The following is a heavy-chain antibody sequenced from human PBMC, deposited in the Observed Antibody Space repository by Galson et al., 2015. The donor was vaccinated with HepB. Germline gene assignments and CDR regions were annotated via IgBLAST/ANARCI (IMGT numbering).Heavy chain of an antibody. CDR3: ATSTVTPYDWYFDL. CDR2: MNSDGSRT. J-gene: IGHJ2*01. CDR1: GFTFRNHW. V-gene: IGHV3-74*01. Sequence: SLRLSCAASGFTFRNHWIHWVRQAPGKGLVWVSGMNSDGSRTNYADFVEGRFTISRDNANNTLYLLMDGLRAEDTAVYFCATSTVTPYDWYFDLWGRGTLVTVSS. D-gene: IGHD4-17*01.